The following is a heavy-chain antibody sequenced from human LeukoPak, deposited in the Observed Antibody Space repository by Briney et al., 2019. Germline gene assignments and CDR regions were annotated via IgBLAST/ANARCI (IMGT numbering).Heavy chain of an antibody. Sequence: GGSLRLSCAASGFTFSSYAMHWVRQAPGKGLAWVAVISDDGSNKYYADSVKGRFTISRDNSKNTLYLQMNSLRAEDTAVYYCANLAAAGTGWGQGTLVTVSS. CDR1: GFTFSSYA. D-gene: IGHD6-13*01. CDR3: ANLAAAGTG. J-gene: IGHJ4*02. V-gene: IGHV3-30-3*01. CDR2: ISDDGSNK.